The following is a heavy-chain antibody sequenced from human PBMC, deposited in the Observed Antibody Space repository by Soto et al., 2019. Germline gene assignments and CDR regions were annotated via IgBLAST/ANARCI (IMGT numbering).Heavy chain of an antibody. D-gene: IGHD3-10*01. CDR3: ARGGGPRWFGESAPKWFGP. CDR1: GYTFTNYD. J-gene: IGHJ5*02. CDR2: MNPKSGNT. V-gene: IGHV1-8*01. Sequence: QVQLVQSGAEVKKPGASVKVSCKASGYTFTNYDINWGRQDTGQWLEWMGWMNPKSGNTGFAQNFQGRVTMTRDTSISTVYMELSSLRSEDTAVYYCARGGGPRWFGESAPKWFGPWGQGTLVTVSS.